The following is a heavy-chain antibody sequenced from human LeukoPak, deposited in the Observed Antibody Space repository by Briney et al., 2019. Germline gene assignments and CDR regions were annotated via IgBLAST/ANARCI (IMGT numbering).Heavy chain of an antibody. J-gene: IGHJ2*01. V-gene: IGHV1-2*02. Sequence: GASVKVSCKASGYTFTGYLMHWVRQAPGQGLEWMGWINPNSGDTKYAQKFKGRVTMTRDTSISTAYMELSRLRSDDTAVYYCARALTTVATWLYLWGRGTLVTVSS. CDR1: GYTFTGYL. CDR3: ARALTTVATWLYL. D-gene: IGHD4-17*01. CDR2: INPNSGDT.